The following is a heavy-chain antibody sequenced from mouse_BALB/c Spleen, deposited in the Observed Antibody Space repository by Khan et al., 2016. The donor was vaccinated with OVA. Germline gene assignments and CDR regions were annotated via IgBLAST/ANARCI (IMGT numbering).Heavy chain of an antibody. CDR1: GYTFTDYV. J-gene: IGHJ4*01. D-gene: IGHD2-3*01. V-gene: IGHV1-77*01. CDR2: IYPGSGST. Sequence: QVQLQQSGPELVKPGASVKMSCKASGYTFTDYVISWVKQRTGQGLEWIGEIYPGSGSTYYNEKFKGKAPLTADKSSNTAYLQLSRLTSEDSAVYSRARLGGYGYYTSYAMDYWGQGTSVTVSS. CDR3: ARLGGYGYYTSYAMDY.